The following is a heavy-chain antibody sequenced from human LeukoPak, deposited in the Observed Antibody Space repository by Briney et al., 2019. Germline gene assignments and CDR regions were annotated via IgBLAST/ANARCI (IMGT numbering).Heavy chain of an antibody. Sequence: GASVKVSCKASGYTFTDYYMHWVRQAPGQGLEWMGCINPNSGGTHYAQKFQDWVSMTRDTSINTAYMELSSLRSDDTAMYYCARDILGRSNDGSNYFGMDVWGQGTTVTVSS. CDR3: ARDILGRSNDGSNYFGMDV. J-gene: IGHJ6*02. D-gene: IGHD3-22*01. V-gene: IGHV1-2*04. CDR2: INPNSGGT. CDR1: GYTFTDYY.